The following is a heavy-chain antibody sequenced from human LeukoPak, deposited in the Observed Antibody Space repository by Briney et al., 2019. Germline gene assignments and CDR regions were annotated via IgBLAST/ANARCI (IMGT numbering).Heavy chain of an antibody. CDR1: GFTFSSYS. Sequence: GGSLRLSGAASGFTFSSYSMNWVRQAPGKGLEWVSSISSSRSYIYYADSVKGRFTISRDNAKNSLYLQMNSLRAEDTAVYYCASGYSGSLGDYWGQGTLVTVSS. V-gene: IGHV3-21*01. CDR3: ASGYSGSLGDY. D-gene: IGHD5-12*01. J-gene: IGHJ4*02. CDR2: ISSSRSYI.